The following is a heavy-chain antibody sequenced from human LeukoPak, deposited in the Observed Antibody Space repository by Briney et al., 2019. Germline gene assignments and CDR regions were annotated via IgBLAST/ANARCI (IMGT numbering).Heavy chain of an antibody. J-gene: IGHJ4*02. CDR3: ALEPNYYDSSGYQDY. D-gene: IGHD3-22*01. V-gene: IGHV3-66*01. CDR1: GFTFSSYS. CDR2: IYSGGST. Sequence: PGGSLRLSCAASGFTFSSYSMNWVRQAPGKGLEWVSVIYSGGSTYYADSVKGRFTISRDNSKNTLYLQMNSLRAEDTAVYYCALEPNYYDSSGYQDYWGQGTLVTVSS.